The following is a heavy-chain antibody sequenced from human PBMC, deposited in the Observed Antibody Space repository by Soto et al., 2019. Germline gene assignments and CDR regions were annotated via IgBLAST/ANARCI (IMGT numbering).Heavy chain of an antibody. CDR1: GDSVSRNSAA. V-gene: IGHV6-1*01. CDR2: TYYRSKWYN. Sequence: LSLTCAISGDSVSRNSAAWNWIRQSPSRGLECLERTYYRSKWYNDYAVSVKSRISINPDTPKNQFSLQLNSVTPEDTAVYYCARGELRYDDSSGYYYVDWFDPWGQGTLVTVS. J-gene: IGHJ5*02. CDR3: ARGELRYDDSSGYYYVDWFDP. D-gene: IGHD3-22*01.